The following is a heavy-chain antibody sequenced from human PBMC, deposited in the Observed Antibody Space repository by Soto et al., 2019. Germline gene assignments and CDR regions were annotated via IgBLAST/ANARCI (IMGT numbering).Heavy chain of an antibody. CDR1: GFTFSSYA. V-gene: IGHV3-23*01. Sequence: GGSLRLSCAASGFTFSSYAMSWVRQAPGKGLEWVSAISGSGGSTYYADSVKGRFTISRDNSKNTLYLQMNSLRAEDKAVYYWAEASTAMLVVVSWDHAFDIWGQGTMVTV. CDR3: AEASTAMLVVVSWDHAFDI. J-gene: IGHJ3*02. CDR2: ISGSGGST. D-gene: IGHD3-22*01.